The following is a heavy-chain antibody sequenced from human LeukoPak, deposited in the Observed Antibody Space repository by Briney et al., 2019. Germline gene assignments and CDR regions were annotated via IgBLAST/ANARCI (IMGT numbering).Heavy chain of an antibody. CDR3: ARESHEGYCSSTSCPPGY. V-gene: IGHV3-48*04. CDR2: ISSSSSTI. Sequence: GGSLRLSCAASGFTFSSYSMNWVRQAPGKGLEWVSYISSSSSTIYYADSVKGRFTISRDNAKNSLYLQMNSLRAEDTAVYYCARESHEGYCSSTSCPPGYWGQGTLVTVSS. D-gene: IGHD2-2*01. J-gene: IGHJ4*02. CDR1: GFTFSSYS.